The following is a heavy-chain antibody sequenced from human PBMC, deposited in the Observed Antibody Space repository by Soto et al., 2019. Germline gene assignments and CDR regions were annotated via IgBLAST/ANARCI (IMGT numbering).Heavy chain of an antibody. CDR3: ARDCAGTSCAVWRD. J-gene: IGHJ4*02. D-gene: IGHD2-2*01. Sequence: EVQLLESGGDLVQPGGSLRLSCAASGFSLNNFAMAWVRQAPGKGLEWVSTITRSGDKTSYADSVKGRFIISRDNSKNMLYLQMNSLTVEDTALYYCARDCAGTSCAVWRDWGQGTLVTVSS. CDR2: ITRSGDKT. CDR1: GFSLNNFA. V-gene: IGHV3-23*01.